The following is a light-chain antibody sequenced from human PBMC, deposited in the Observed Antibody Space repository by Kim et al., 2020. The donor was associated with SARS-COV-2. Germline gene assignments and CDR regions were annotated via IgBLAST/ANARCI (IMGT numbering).Light chain of an antibody. CDR1: SRDIGGYDY. V-gene: IGLV2-14*04. CDR2: DVT. Sequence: GQSITISCTGTSRDIGGYDYVYWYQQHPGKAPKLMIYDVTKWPSGVSNRFSGSKSGNTASLTISGLQTEDEADYYCSSYTTSSTWVFGGGTQLTVL. J-gene: IGLJ3*02. CDR3: SSYTTSSTWV.